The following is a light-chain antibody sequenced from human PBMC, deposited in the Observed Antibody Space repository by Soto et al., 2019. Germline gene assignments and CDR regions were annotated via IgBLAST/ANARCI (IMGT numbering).Light chain of an antibody. V-gene: IGKV4-1*01. Sequence: DIVMNQSPDSLAVSLGERATINCKSSQSVLYSSNNKNYLAWYQQKPGQPPKLLIYWASTRVSGVPDRFSGSGTGTDFTLTISSLQAEDVAVYYCQQYYSTPRTFGQGTKVEIK. CDR3: QQYYSTPRT. CDR2: WAS. J-gene: IGKJ1*01. CDR1: QSVLYSSNNKNY.